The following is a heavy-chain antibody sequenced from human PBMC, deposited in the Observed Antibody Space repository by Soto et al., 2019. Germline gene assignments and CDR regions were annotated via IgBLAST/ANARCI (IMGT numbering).Heavy chain of an antibody. CDR1: GFTFSDYY. D-gene: IGHD6-13*01. CDR2: ISSSGSTI. V-gene: IGHV3-11*01. CDR3: ARDQRGSSSWYRKYYFAY. J-gene: IGHJ4*02. Sequence: GGSLRLSCAASGFTFSDYYMSWIRQAPGKGLEWVSYISSSGSTIYYADSVKGRFTISRDNAKNSLYLQMNSLRAEDTAVYYCARDQRGSSSWYRKYYFAYWGQGTLVTVSS.